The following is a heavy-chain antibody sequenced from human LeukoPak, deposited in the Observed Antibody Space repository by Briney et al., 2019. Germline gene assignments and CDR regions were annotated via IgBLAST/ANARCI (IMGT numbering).Heavy chain of an antibody. J-gene: IGHJ3*02. CDR3: ARDLYYDSSGYSSRGGAFDI. Sequence: GASVKVSCKASGYTFTSNYMHWVRQAPGQGLEWKGLINPSGGSTSYAQKFQGRVTMTRDTSTSTVYMELSSLRSEDTAVYYCARDLYYDSSGYSSRGGAFDIWGQGTMVTVSS. CDR1: GYTFTSNY. D-gene: IGHD3-22*01. V-gene: IGHV1-46*01. CDR2: INPSGGST.